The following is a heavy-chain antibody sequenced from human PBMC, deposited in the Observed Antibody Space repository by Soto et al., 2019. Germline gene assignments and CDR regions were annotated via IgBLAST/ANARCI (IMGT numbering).Heavy chain of an antibody. CDR2: ISYDGNNK. Sequence: PGESLRLSCAASGFIFSTYGMHWVRQAPGKGLEWLSVISYDGNNKYYADSVKGRFTISRDNSKNTLWLQMDSLRTEDTAVYYCAKDLLLTTITTVGDWGQGTLVTVSS. CDR1: GFIFSTYG. CDR3: AKDLLLTTITTVGD. V-gene: IGHV3-30*18. J-gene: IGHJ4*02. D-gene: IGHD4-17*01.